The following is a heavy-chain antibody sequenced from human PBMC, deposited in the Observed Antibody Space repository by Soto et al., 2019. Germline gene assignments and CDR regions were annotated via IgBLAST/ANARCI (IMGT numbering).Heavy chain of an antibody. J-gene: IGHJ4*02. Sequence: SGPTLVNPTQTLTLTCTFSGFALSTTGVGVGWVRQPPGKALEWLALIYWDDDKRYSPSLKNRLTITKDTSENQVVLTLTNMDPVDTATYYCAHESEVGNYFDFWGQGTLVTVSS. D-gene: IGHD6-13*01. V-gene: IGHV2-5*02. CDR2: IYWDDDK. CDR3: AHESEVGNYFDF. CDR1: GFALSTTGVG.